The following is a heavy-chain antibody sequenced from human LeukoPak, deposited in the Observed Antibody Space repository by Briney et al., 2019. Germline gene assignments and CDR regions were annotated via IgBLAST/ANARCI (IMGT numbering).Heavy chain of an antibody. CDR1: GFSFRSYW. J-gene: IGHJ4*02. V-gene: IGHV3-7*01. CDR2: INQNGSET. D-gene: IGHD2-2*01. Sequence: GGSLRLSCIASGFSFRSYWMTWVRQAPGKGLEWVANINQNGSETYYMDSVKGRFTISRDNAINSVYPQMNSLRAEDTATYYCAKGISTEYWGQGTLVIVSS. CDR3: AKGISTEY.